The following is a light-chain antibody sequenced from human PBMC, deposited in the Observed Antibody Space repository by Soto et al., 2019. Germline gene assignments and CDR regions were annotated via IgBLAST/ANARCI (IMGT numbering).Light chain of an antibody. J-gene: IGKJ3*01. CDR3: QQYGSSPFT. Sequence: EIVLTQSPGTLSLSPGERATLSCRASQSVSSSYLAWYQQKPGQAPRLLIYGASSRATGIPDRFSGSGSGTDFTLTISRLEPEDSAVYYCQQYGSSPFTFRPGNKVDIK. CDR2: GAS. V-gene: IGKV3-20*01. CDR1: QSVSSSY.